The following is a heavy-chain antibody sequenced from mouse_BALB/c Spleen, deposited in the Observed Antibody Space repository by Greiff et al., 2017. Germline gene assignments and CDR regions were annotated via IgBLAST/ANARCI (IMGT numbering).Heavy chain of an antibody. V-gene: IGHV6-6*02. CDR1: GFTFSNYW. CDR3: TRAIYYAMDY. J-gene: IGHJ4*01. CDR2: IRLKSNNYAT. Sequence: EVKLVESGGGLVQPGGSMKLSCVASGFTFSNYWMNWVRQSPEKGLEWVAEIRLKSNNYATHYAESVKGRFTISRDDSKSSVYLQMNNLRAEDTGIYYCTRAIYYAMDYWGQGTSVTVSS.